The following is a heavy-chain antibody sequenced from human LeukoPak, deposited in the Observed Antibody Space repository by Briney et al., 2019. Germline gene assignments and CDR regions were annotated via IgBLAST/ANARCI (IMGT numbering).Heavy chain of an antibody. J-gene: IGHJ4*02. CDR2: TNPNSGNT. CDR1: GYTFTSYD. CDR3: ARVGPLGIIPLDY. V-gene: IGHV1-8*01. D-gene: IGHD7-27*01. Sequence: SVKVSCKPSGYTFTSYDINWVRQATGQGLEWMGWTNPNSGNTGYAQKLQGRVTKTRNTSISTAYMELSSLRSEDTAVYYCARVGPLGIIPLDYWGQGTLVTVFS.